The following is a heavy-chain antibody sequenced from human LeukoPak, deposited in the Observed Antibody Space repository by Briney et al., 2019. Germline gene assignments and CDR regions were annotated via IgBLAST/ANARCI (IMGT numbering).Heavy chain of an antibody. CDR1: GFTFSSYS. V-gene: IGHV3-48*01. CDR2: ISSTSSTI. Sequence: PGGSLRLSCAASGFTFSSYSMSWDRQAPGKGLEWVSYISSTSSTIYYVDSVKGRFTISRDNAKNSLYLQMNSLRVEDTAVYYCARDLGATIFDFDYWGQGTLVTVSS. J-gene: IGHJ4*02. D-gene: IGHD1-26*01. CDR3: ARDLGATIFDFDY.